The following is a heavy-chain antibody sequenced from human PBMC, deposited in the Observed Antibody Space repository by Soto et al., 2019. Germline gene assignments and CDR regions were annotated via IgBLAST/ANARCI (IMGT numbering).Heavy chain of an antibody. CDR3: VRDHIWAFDF. V-gene: IGHV3-48*02. Sequence: ESGGGLVQPGGSLRISCAASGFTFSSFALNWVRQAPGKGLEWISYISVTSGSIFYADSVKGRFTISRDDARNSLYLQMNTLRDEDTAVYFCVRDHIWAFDFWGRGTMVTVSS. CDR2: ISVTSGSI. CDR1: GFTFSSFA. D-gene: IGHD2-21*01. J-gene: IGHJ3*01.